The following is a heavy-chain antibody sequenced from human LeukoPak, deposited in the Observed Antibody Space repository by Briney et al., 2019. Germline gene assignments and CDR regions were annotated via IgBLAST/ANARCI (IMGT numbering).Heavy chain of an antibody. CDR2: IYSGWST. J-gene: IGHJ3*02. D-gene: IGHD3-3*01. CDR1: GGSISSYY. Sequence: KPSETLSLTCTVSGGSISSYYWSWIRQPAGKGLEWIGRIYSGWSTNYNPSLKSRVTISVDKSKNQFSLKLSSVTAADTAVYYCARSRLITIFGVVTPTGDAFDIWGQGTMVTVSS. V-gene: IGHV4-4*07. CDR3: ARSRLITIFGVVTPTGDAFDI.